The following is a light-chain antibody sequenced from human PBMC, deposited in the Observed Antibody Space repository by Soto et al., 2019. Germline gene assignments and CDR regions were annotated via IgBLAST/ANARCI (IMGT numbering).Light chain of an antibody. Sequence: DSQLTQSPSFLSASVGDRVTITCRASQGISSYLAWYQQKPGKAPKLLIYAASTLQRGVPSRFSGSGSETDFTLTISSLQPEDFATSYCQQLNSYPHTFGPGTKVDIK. J-gene: IGKJ3*01. V-gene: IGKV1-9*01. CDR2: AAS. CDR1: QGISSY. CDR3: QQLNSYPHT.